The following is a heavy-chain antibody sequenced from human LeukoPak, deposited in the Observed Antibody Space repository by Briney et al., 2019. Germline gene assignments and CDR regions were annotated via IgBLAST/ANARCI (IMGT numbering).Heavy chain of an antibody. CDR3: ARDPEWELLFDY. J-gene: IGHJ4*02. D-gene: IGHD1-26*01. CDR2: ISYDGSNK. V-gene: IGHV3-30-3*01. CDR1: GFTFSSYA. Sequence: GRSLRLSCAASGFTFSSYAMHWVRQAPGKGLEWVAVISYDGSNKYYADSVKGRFTISRDNSKNTLYLQMNSLRAEDTAVYYCARDPEWELLFDYWGQGTLVTVSS.